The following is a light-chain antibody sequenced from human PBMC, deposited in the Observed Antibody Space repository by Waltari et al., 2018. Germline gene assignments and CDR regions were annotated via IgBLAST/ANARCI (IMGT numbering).Light chain of an antibody. V-gene: IGLV2-14*01. J-gene: IGLJ2*01. CDR3: SSYTSSSTLV. Sequence: QSALTQPASVYGSPGQSITISCTGTSSDVGGYNSVSWYQHHPGKAPKLMIYEVSNRPSGVSNRFSGSKSGNTASLTISGLQAEDEADYYCSSYTSSSTLVFGGGTKLTVL. CDR2: EVS. CDR1: SSDVGGYNS.